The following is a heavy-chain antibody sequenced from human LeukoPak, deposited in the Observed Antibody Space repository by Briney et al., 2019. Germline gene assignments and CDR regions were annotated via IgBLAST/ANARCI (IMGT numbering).Heavy chain of an antibody. V-gene: IGHV3-23*01. CDR3: GYYNSGSYSTPDS. D-gene: IGHD3-10*01. CDR2: ISGSAART. Sequence: PGGSLRLSCAASGFTFSTYGMTWVRQAPGRGLEWVSAISGSAARTFYADSVKGRFTISRDNSKNTLYLQMKTLRSEDTAVYYCGYYNSGSYSTPDSWGQGTQVTVSS. CDR1: GFTFSTYG. J-gene: IGHJ5*01.